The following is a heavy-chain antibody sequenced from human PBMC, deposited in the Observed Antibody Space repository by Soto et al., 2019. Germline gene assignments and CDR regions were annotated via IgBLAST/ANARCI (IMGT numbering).Heavy chain of an antibody. Sequence: QVQLVQSGAEVKKPGSSVKVSCKASGGTFSSYAISWVRQAPGQGLEWMGGIIPISGTANYALKFQGRVTITADESTSTVYMELCSLRSEDTAVYFCARSQGSSTSLEIYYYYYYGMDVWGQGTTVTVSS. CDR1: GGTFSSYA. D-gene: IGHD2-2*01. CDR3: ARSQGSSTSLEIYYYYYYGMDV. J-gene: IGHJ6*02. CDR2: IIPISGTA. V-gene: IGHV1-69*01.